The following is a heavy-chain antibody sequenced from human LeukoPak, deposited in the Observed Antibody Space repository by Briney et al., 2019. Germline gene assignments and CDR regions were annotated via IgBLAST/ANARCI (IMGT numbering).Heavy chain of an antibody. CDR3: AGRRVLDASFDY. CDR2: IYSSDNT. J-gene: IGHJ4*02. Sequence: PGGSLRLSCAASGFTFSGNYMSWVRQAPGKGLEWVSVIYSSDNTYYIDSVKGRFTISRDNSKNTLYLQMNSLRAEDTAVYYCAGRRVLDASFDYWGQGTLVTVSS. D-gene: IGHD3-16*01. V-gene: IGHV3-66*02. CDR1: GFTFSGNY.